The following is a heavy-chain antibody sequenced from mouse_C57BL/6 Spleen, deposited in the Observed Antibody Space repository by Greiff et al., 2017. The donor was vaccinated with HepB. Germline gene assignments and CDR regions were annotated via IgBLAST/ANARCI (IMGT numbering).Heavy chain of an antibody. CDR1: GFTFTDYY. CDR2: IRNKANGYTT. J-gene: IGHJ1*03. D-gene: IGHD2-3*01. CDR3: ARSRLAYDGYYWYFDV. Sequence: EVKVEESGGGLVQPGGSLSLSCAASGFTFTDYYMSWVRQPPGKALEWLGFIRNKANGYTTEYSASVKGRFTISRDNSQSILYLQMNALRAEDSATYYCARSRLAYDGYYWYFDVWGTGTTVTVSS. V-gene: IGHV7-3*01.